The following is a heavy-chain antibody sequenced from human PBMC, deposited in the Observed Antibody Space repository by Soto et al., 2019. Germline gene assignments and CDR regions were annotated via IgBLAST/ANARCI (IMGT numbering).Heavy chain of an antibody. J-gene: IGHJ3*02. CDR2: IYYSGST. Sequence: SETLSLTCTVSGGSISSYYWSWIRQPPGKGLEWIGYIYYSGSTNYNPSLRSRVTISVDTSKNQFSLKLSSVTAADTAVYYCARGARGGAFDIWGRGTMVTVSS. CDR3: ARGARGGAFDI. V-gene: IGHV4-59*01. D-gene: IGHD3-3*01. CDR1: GGSISSYY.